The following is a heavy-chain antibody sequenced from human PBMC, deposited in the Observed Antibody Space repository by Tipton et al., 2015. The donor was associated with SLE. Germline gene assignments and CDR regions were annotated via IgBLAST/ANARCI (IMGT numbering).Heavy chain of an antibody. CDR1: GGSFSGYY. J-gene: IGHJ6*02. V-gene: IGHV4-34*01. CDR2: IYYSGST. CDR3: ARQITYYYDSSGYYYYYYGMDV. D-gene: IGHD3-22*01. Sequence: TLSLTCAVYGGSFSGYYWSWIRQPPGKGLEGIGSIYYSGSTYYNPSLKSRVTISVDTSKNQFSLKLSSVTAADTAVYYCARQITYYYDSSGYYYYYYGMDVWGQGTTVTVSS.